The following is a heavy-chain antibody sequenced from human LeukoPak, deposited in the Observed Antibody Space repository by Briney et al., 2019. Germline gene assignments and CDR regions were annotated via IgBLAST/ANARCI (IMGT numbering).Heavy chain of an antibody. D-gene: IGHD4-17*01. Sequence: SETLSLTCTVTGGSISSGDYYWSWIRQPPGKGLEWIGYIYYSGSTYYNPSLKSRVTISVDTSKNQFSLKLSSVTAADTAVYYCARRGAGGRTGDYVNDYWGQGTLVTVSS. CDR1: GGSISSGDYY. V-gene: IGHV4-30-4*08. J-gene: IGHJ4*02. CDR3: ARRGAGGRTGDYVNDY. CDR2: IYYSGST.